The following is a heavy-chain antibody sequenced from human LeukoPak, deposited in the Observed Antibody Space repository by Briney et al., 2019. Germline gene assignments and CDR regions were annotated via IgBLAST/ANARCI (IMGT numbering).Heavy chain of an antibody. J-gene: IGHJ4*02. CDR3: ARVGYCSSTSCYTGRYFDY. CDR2: IIPIFGTA. D-gene: IGHD2-2*02. CDR1: GGTFSSYA. Sequence: SVKVSCKASGGTFSSYAISWVRQAPGQGLEWRGGIIPIFGTANYAQKFQGRVTITADESTSTAYMELSSLRSEDTAVYYCARVGYCSSTSCYTGRYFDYWGQGTLVTVSS. V-gene: IGHV1-69*13.